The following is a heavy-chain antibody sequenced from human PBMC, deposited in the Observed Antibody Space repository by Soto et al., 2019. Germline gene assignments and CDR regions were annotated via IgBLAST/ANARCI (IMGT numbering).Heavy chain of an antibody. CDR1: GFTFESYA. D-gene: IGHD6-19*01. CDR3: VKDIHEQWLVSHFEY. V-gene: IGHV3-9*01. J-gene: IGHJ4*02. CDR2: ISWNSGSI. Sequence: EVQLVESEGGSVQPGRSLRLSCVASGFTFESYAMHWVRQVPGKGLEWVSGISWNSGSIGYEDSVKGRFTISRDNAQKSLYLEMNSLRVEDTAFYYCVKDIHEQWLVSHFEYWGQGVLVTVSS.